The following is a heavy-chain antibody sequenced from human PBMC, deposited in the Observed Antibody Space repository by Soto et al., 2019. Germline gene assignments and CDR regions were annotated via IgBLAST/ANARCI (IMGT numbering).Heavy chain of an antibody. V-gene: IGHV2-5*02. J-gene: IGHJ4*01. CDR3: ALAGDYDLLTFDH. CDR1: GFSLSTYHMG. Sequence: QITLKESGPTLVRPAQTLTLTCDFSGFSLSTYHMGVAWLRQPPWKALEWLALLYWDDDKRYSPSLKDRLAIAKDTSNNKVVLTITNIDPGDSATYFCALAGDYDLLTFDHWGTGTLVNVSS. D-gene: IGHD4-17*01. CDR2: LYWDDDK.